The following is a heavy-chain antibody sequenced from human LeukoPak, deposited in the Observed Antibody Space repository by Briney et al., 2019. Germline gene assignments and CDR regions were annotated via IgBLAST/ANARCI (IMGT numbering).Heavy chain of an antibody. D-gene: IGHD2-15*01. CDR2: MNPNSGNT. V-gene: IGHV1-8*03. Sequence: ASVKVSCKASGYTFTSYDINWVRQATGQGLEWMGWMNPNSGNTGYAQKFQGRVTITRNTSISTAYMELSSLRSEDTAVYCCARGRDGVVVVAATPYNYYYYYYMDVWGKGTTVTVSS. CDR1: GYTFTSYD. J-gene: IGHJ6*03. CDR3: ARGRDGVVVVAATPYNYYYYYYMDV.